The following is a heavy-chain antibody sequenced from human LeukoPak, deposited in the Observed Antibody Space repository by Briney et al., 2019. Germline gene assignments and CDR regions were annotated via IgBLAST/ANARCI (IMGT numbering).Heavy chain of an antibody. CDR2: IQDRGST. CDR3: TRGQWLDVWDF. J-gene: IGHJ4*02. Sequence: PSETPSLTCSVSGTSMSNSYWSWIRQPAGKGLEWIGHIQDRGSTIYNPSLGSRVTMSLDTPKNQFSLKLNSVTAADTAVYYCTRGQWLDVWDFWGQGTLVTVSS. CDR1: GTSMSNSY. V-gene: IGHV4-4*07. D-gene: IGHD6-19*01.